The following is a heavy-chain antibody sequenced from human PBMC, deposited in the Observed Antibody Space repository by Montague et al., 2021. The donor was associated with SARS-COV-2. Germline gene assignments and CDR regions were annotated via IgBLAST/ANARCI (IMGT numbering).Heavy chain of an antibody. Sequence: SLRLSCAASGFIFDNYGMSWVRRVPGKGLEWDSNINWNGDSTGYADSVKGRFTISRDNAKNSLSLQMNSLRAEDTALYYCARDRYSISPYFDYWGQGILVTVSS. CDR3: ARDRYSISPYFDY. CDR2: INWNGDST. J-gene: IGHJ4*02. CDR1: GFIFDNYG. V-gene: IGHV3-20*04. D-gene: IGHD6-6*01.